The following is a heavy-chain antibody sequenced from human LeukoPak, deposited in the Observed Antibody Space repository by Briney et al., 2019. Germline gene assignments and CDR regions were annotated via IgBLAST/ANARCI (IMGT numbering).Heavy chain of an antibody. V-gene: IGHV3-30*04. CDR1: GFTFSSYA. CDR2: ISYDGSNK. J-gene: IGHJ3*02. D-gene: IGHD2-15*01. Sequence: GGSLRLSCAASGFTFSSYAMHWVRQAPGKGLERVAVISYDGSNKYYADSVKGRFTISRDNSKNTLYLQMNSLRAEDMAVYYCARDWGYSDAFDIWGQGTMVTVSS. CDR3: ARDWGYSDAFDI.